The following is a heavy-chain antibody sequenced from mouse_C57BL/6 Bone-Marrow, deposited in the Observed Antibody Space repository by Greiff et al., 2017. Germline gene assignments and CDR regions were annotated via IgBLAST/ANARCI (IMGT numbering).Heavy chain of an antibody. D-gene: IGHD3-3*01. J-gene: IGHJ4*01. CDR2: ISSGGSYT. CDR3: ASRGDPLAMDY. V-gene: IGHV5-6*01. Sequence: EVKLMESGGDLVKPGGSLKLSCAASGFTFSSSGMSWVRQTPDKRLGWVATISSGGSYTYYTDSVKGRFTISRDNAKNTLYLQMSSLKSEDTAMYYCASRGDPLAMDYWGQEASVTESS. CDR1: GFTFSSSG.